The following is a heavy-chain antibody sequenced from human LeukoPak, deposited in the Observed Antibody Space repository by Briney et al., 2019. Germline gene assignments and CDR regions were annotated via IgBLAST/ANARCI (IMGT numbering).Heavy chain of an antibody. D-gene: IGHD6-13*01. CDR3: ARRRSSSWYSRFDP. Sequence: SPSETLSLTCAVYGGSFSGYYWSWIRQPPGKGLEWIGEINHSGSTNYNPSLKSRVTISVDTSKNQFSLKLSSVTAADTAVYYCARRRSSSWYSRFDPWGQGTLVTVSS. J-gene: IGHJ5*02. CDR2: INHSGST. CDR1: GGSFSGYY. V-gene: IGHV4-34*01.